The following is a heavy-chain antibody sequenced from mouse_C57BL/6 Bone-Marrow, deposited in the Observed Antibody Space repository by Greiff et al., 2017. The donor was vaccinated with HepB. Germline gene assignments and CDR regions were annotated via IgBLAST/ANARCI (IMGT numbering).Heavy chain of an antibody. Sequence: VQLQQSGPGLVQPSQSLSITCTVSGFSLTSYGVHWVRQSPGKGLEWLGVIWSGGSTDYNAAFISRLSISKDNSKSQVFFKMNSLQAVDTAIYYCARNHGDYEGYYAMDYWGQGTSVTVSS. CDR1: GFSLTSYG. D-gene: IGHD2-13*01. V-gene: IGHV2-2*01. J-gene: IGHJ4*01. CDR3: ARNHGDYEGYYAMDY. CDR2: IWSGGST.